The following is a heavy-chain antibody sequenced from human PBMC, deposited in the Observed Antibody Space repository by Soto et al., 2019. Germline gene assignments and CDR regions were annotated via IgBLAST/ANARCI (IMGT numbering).Heavy chain of an antibody. CDR1: GGTFSSYA. CDR3: ARGPHGFPNGDVAFDI. CDR2: IIPIFGTA. Sequence: ASVKVSCKASGGTFSSYAISWVRQAPGQGLEWMGGIIPIFGTANYAQKFQGRVTITADESTSTAYMELSILRSEDTAVYYCARGPHGFPNGDVAFDIWGQGTMVTVS. D-gene: IGHD2-8*01. V-gene: IGHV1-69*13. J-gene: IGHJ3*02.